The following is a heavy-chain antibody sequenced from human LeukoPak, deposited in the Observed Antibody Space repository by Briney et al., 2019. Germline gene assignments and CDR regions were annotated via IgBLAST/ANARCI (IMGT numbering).Heavy chain of an antibody. D-gene: IGHD3-10*01. J-gene: IGHJ3*02. CDR3: ARGQGRITMVRGVLGALDI. CDR1: GFTFSSYA. Sequence: GGSLRLSCAASGFTFSSYAMHWVRQAPGKGLEWVAVISYDGSNKYYADSVKGRFTISRDNSKNTLYLQMNSLRAEDTAVYYCARGQGRITMVRGVLGALDIWGQGTMVTVSS. CDR2: ISYDGSNK. V-gene: IGHV3-30-3*01.